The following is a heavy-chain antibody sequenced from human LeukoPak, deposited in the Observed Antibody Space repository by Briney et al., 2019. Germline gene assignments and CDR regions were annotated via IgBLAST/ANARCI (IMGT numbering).Heavy chain of an antibody. CDR2: IWYDGSNK. CDR1: GFTFSNYA. CDR3: AKALSGSYPYDAFDI. V-gene: IGHV3-33*06. D-gene: IGHD1-26*01. Sequence: PGGSLRLSCAASGFTFSNYALHWVRQAPGKGLEWVAVIWYDGSNKYYADSVKGRFTISRDNSKNTLYLQMNSLRAEDTAVYYCAKALSGSYPYDAFDIWGQGTMVTVSS. J-gene: IGHJ3*02.